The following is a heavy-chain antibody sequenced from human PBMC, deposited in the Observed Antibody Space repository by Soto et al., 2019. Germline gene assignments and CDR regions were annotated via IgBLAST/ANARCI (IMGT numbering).Heavy chain of an antibody. D-gene: IGHD6-19*01. CDR3: ASLRSGWGIDY. Sequence: SETLSLTCAVSGGSISSGGYSWSWLRQPPGKGLEWIGYIYHSGSTYYNPSLKSRVTISVDRSKNQFSLKLSSVTAADTAVYYCASLRSGWGIDYWGQGTLVTVS. J-gene: IGHJ4*02. V-gene: IGHV4-30-2*01. CDR2: IYHSGST. CDR1: GGSISSGGYS.